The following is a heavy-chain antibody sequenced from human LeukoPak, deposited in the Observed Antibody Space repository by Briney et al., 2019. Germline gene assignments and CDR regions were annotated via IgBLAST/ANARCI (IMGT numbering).Heavy chain of an antibody. Sequence: GRSLRLSCAASGFTFSSYGMHWVRQAPGKGLEWVAVIWYDGSKEYLADSVKGRFTISRDNSKNTLYLQMSDLRAEDTAVYYCARVDYSNWFDPWGQGTLVTVSS. V-gene: IGHV3-33*01. D-gene: IGHD5-12*01. CDR3: ARVDYSNWFDP. CDR2: IWYDGSKE. CDR1: GFTFSSYG. J-gene: IGHJ5*02.